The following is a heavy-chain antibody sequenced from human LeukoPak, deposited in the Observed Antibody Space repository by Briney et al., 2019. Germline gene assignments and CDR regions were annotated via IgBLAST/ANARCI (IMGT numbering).Heavy chain of an antibody. CDR1: GYSFTSYW. J-gene: IGHJ6*03. Sequence: GESLKISRKGSGYSFTSYWIGWVRQMPGKGLEWMGIIYPGDSDTRYSPSFQGQVTISADKSISTAYLQWSSLKASDTAMYYCATAAITEYYYMDVWGKGTTVTVSS. CDR2: IYPGDSDT. D-gene: IGHD2-2*02. V-gene: IGHV5-51*01. CDR3: ATAAITEYYYMDV.